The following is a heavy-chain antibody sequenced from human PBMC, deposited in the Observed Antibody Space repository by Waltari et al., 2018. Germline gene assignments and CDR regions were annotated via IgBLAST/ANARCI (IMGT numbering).Heavy chain of an antibody. CDR2: IRHEGDT. CDR1: NVPFTSPQ. V-gene: IGHV4-34*01. J-gene: IGHJ6*03. CDR3: ARGGTFPGYYYYMDI. D-gene: IGHD3-22*01. Sequence: QAPLQQWGTGQLMASETLSLPCAVYNVPFTSPQRSWVRQAPGKGLEWIGEIRHEGDTKYKSSLRNRLTLSVDTSTKQFSLTLRSVIAADTATYYCARGGTFPGYYYYMDIWGKGTPVTVSS.